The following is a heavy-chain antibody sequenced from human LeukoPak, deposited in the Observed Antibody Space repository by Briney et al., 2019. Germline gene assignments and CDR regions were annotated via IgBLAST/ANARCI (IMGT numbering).Heavy chain of an antibody. J-gene: IGHJ4*02. Sequence: GGSLRLSCAASGFTFSSYWMHWVRRAPGKGLVWVSRINSDGSSTSYADSVKGRFTISRDNSKNTLYLQMNSLRAEDTAVYYCARDASSGYYFDYWGQGTLVTVSS. D-gene: IGHD3-22*01. CDR3: ARDASSGYYFDY. CDR2: INSDGSST. CDR1: GFTFSSYW. V-gene: IGHV3-74*01.